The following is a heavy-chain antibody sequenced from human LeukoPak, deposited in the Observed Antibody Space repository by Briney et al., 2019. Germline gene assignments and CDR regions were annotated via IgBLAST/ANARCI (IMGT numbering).Heavy chain of an antibody. V-gene: IGHV3-15*01. CDR1: GFTFSNAW. CDR3: ATDGKQWPWRDH. CDR2: IKTTSDGGTA. J-gene: IGHJ4*02. Sequence: GGSLRLSCAASGFTFSNAWMNWVRQAPGKGLEWVGRIKTTSDGGTADYAAPVKGRFTIPRDDSKNTLYVQMNNLQSEDTAVYNCATDGKQWPWRDHWGQGTLVTVSS. D-gene: IGHD6-19*01.